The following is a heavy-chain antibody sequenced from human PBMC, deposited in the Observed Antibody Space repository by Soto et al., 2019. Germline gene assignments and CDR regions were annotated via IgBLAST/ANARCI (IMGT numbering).Heavy chain of an antibody. CDR1: GGTFSSYA. Sequence: QVQLVQSGAEVKKPGSSVKVSCKASGGTFSSYAISWVRQAPGQGLEWMGGIIPIFGTANYAQKFQGRVTITADESTSTDYMELSSLRSEDTAVYYCARGERPARKITGTTGRSGWHDYWGQGTLVTVSS. V-gene: IGHV1-69*01. D-gene: IGHD1-7*01. CDR2: IIPIFGTA. CDR3: ARGERPARKITGTTGRSGWHDY. J-gene: IGHJ4*02.